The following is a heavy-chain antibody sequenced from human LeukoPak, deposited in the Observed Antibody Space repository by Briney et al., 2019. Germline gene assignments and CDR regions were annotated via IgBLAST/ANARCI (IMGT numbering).Heavy chain of an antibody. CDR2: INHGGST. V-gene: IGHV4-34*01. D-gene: IGHD6-19*01. Sequence: SETLSLTCAVSGGSFSGHYWNWIRQPPGKGLERIGEINHGGSTNYNPSLKSRVTISVDTSQNQFSLKLRSVTAADTAVYYCARGQARLAWFDPWGQGTLVTVSS. CDR3: ARGQARLAWFDP. J-gene: IGHJ5*02. CDR1: GGSFSGHY.